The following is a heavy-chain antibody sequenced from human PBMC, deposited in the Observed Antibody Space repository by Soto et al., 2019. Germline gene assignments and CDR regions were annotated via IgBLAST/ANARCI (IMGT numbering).Heavy chain of an antibody. J-gene: IGHJ4*02. CDR3: AYRIVGAKGPPL. Sequence: GGSLRLSCASSGFTFSSYGMHWVRQAPGKGLEWVAVISYDGSNKYYADSVKGRFTISRDNSKNTLYLQMNSLRAEDTAVYYCAYRIVGAKGPPLWGQGTLVTVSS. CDR1: GFTFSSYG. D-gene: IGHD1-26*01. CDR2: ISYDGSNK. V-gene: IGHV3-30*03.